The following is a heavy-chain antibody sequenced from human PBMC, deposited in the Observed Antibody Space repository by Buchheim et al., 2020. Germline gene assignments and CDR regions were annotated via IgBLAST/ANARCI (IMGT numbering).Heavy chain of an antibody. CDR2: IDPSDSYT. V-gene: IGHV5-10-1*03. D-gene: IGHD6-19*01. J-gene: IGHJ6*02. CDR3: AERIAVAVDYYCMDL. CDR1: GYSFTSYW. Sequence: EVQLVQSGAEVKKPGESLRISCKGSGYSFTSYWISWVRQMPGKGLEWMGRIDPSDSYTKYSPSFQGHVTISADKSISTASLQWSSLKASDIAMCDCAERIAVAVDYYCMDLWGRGTT.